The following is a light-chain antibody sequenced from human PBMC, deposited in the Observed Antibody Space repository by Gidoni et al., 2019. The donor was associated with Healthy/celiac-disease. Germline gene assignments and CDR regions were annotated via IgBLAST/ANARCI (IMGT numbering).Light chain of an antibody. CDR3: QQYGSSPREIT. CDR1: QSVTSSY. V-gene: IGKV3-20*01. CDR2: GAS. J-gene: IGKJ5*01. Sequence: EIVLTQSPGTLSLSPGETATLSCMASQSVTSSYLAWYQQKPGQAPRLLIYGASSRATGIPDRFSGSGSGTDFTLTISRLEPEDFAVYYCQQYGSSPREITFXQXTRLEIK.